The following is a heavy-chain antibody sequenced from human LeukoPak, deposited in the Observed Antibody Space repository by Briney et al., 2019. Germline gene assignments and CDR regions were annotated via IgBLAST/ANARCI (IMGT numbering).Heavy chain of an antibody. Sequence: SETLSLTCTVSGGSISSSSYYWGWIRQPPGKGLEWIGSIYYSGSTYYNPSLKSRVTISVDTSKNQFSLKLSSVTAADTAVYYCAREKDLGYCSGGSCYRFDPWGQGTLVTVSS. CDR3: AREKDLGYCSGGSCYRFDP. D-gene: IGHD2-15*01. J-gene: IGHJ5*02. CDR1: GGSISSSSYY. V-gene: IGHV4-39*07. CDR2: IYYSGST.